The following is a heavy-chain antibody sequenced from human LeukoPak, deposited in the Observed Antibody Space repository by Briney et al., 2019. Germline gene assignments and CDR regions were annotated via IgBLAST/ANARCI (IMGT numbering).Heavy chain of an antibody. D-gene: IGHD3-22*01. V-gene: IGHV3-23*01. CDR2: ISGSGGST. Sequence: GGSLRLSCAASGFTFSSYAMSWVRQAPGKGLEWVSAISGSGGSTYYADSVKGRFTISRDNSKNTLYLQVNSLRAEDTAVYYCAKLTDRYYDSSGSIFDYWGQGTLVTVSS. CDR3: AKLTDRYYDSSGSIFDY. CDR1: GFTFSSYA. J-gene: IGHJ4*02.